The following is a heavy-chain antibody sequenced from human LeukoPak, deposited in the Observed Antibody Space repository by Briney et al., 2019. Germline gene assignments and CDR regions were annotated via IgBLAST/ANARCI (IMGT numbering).Heavy chain of an antibody. V-gene: IGHV3-7*01. Sequence: GWSLRLSCAASGFTFSSYWMSWVRQAPGKGLEWVANIKQDGSEKYYVDSVKGRFTISRDNAKNSLYLQMNSLRAEDTAVYYCARATYYYGSGSYYNTDYWGQGTLVTVSS. D-gene: IGHD3-10*01. CDR3: ARATYYYGSGSYYNTDY. CDR1: GFTFSSYW. J-gene: IGHJ4*02. CDR2: IKQDGSEK.